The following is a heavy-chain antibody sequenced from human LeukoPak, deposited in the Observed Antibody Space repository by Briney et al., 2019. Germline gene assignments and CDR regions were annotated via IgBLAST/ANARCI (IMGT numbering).Heavy chain of an antibody. CDR3: ARRAIAAAGTSWVSAYYYGMDV. Sequence: PSETLSLTCAVYGGSFSGYYWSWIRQPPGKGLEWIGKINHSGSTNYNPSLKSRVTISVDTSKNQFSLKLSSVTAADTAVYYCARRAIAAAGTSWVSAYYYGMDVWGQGTTVTVSS. CDR2: INHSGST. CDR1: GGSFSGYY. J-gene: IGHJ6*02. V-gene: IGHV4-34*01. D-gene: IGHD6-13*01.